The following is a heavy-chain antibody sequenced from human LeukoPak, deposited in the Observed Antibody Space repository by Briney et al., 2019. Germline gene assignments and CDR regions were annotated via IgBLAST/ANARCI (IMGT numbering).Heavy chain of an antibody. V-gene: IGHV3-23*01. Sequence: PGGSLRLSCAASGFTFDDYTMHWVRQAPGKGLEWVSSISGSGGTTYDADSVKGRFTISRDNSKNTLYLQMNSLRAEDTAVYYCAKVYTYGDSWGQGTLVTVSS. CDR2: ISGSGGTT. J-gene: IGHJ4*02. CDR3: AKVYTYGDS. D-gene: IGHD5-18*01. CDR1: GFTFDDYT.